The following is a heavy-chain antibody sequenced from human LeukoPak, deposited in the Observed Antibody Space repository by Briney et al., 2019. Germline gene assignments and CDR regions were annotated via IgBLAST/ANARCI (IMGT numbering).Heavy chain of an antibody. CDR3: ARDLDFSVDV. Sequence: GGSLRLSCAVSGFTVNTYGMHWVRQVPGKGMVWVSYINPDGSIITYADSVKGRFAISRDSAKNTLYLQMNSLRGEDTAVYYCARDLDFSVDVWGQGTTVIVSS. CDR2: INPDGSII. D-gene: IGHD3/OR15-3a*01. CDR1: GFTVNTYG. V-gene: IGHV3-74*01. J-gene: IGHJ6*02.